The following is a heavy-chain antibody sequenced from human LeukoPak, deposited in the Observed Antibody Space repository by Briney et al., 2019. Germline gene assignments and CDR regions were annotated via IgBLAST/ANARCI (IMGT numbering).Heavy chain of an antibody. CDR1: GYTFTSNY. J-gene: IGHJ4*02. D-gene: IGHD3-22*01. CDR2: ISPSGGST. V-gene: IGHV1-46*01. CDR3: ARDRYYYDSSGYYYEDY. Sequence: GASVKVSCKAFGYTFTSNYMHWVRQAPGQGPEWMGVISPSGGSTTYAQKFQGRVTLTRDMSTSTDYLELSSLRSEDTAVYYCARDRYYYDSSGYYYEDYWGQGTLVTVSS.